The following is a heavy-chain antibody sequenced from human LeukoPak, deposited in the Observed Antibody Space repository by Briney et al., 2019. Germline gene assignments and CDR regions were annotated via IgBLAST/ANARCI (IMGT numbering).Heavy chain of an antibody. V-gene: IGHV3-23*01. CDR1: GYTLSSWA. CDR2: ISGSGGST. Sequence: GGSLRLSCAASGYTLSSWAMSWARRSRRRGGEGVSAISGSGGSTYNADSGKGRFTISRDNSKNTLYLQMNSLRAEDTAVYYCAKSPGYSSSNWFDPWGQGTLVTVSS. CDR3: AKSPGYSSSNWFDP. D-gene: IGHD6-6*01. J-gene: IGHJ5*02.